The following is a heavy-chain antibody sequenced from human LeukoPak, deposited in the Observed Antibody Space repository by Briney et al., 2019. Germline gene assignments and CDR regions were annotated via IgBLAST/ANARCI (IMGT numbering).Heavy chain of an antibody. CDR2: ISSSSSYI. D-gene: IGHD3-10*01. CDR3: AREALGAGSGSYYNAAFDI. J-gene: IGHJ3*02. CDR1: GFTFSSYS. Sequence: GGSLRLSCAASGFTFSSYSMNWVRQAPGKGLEWVSSISSSSSYIYYADSVKGRFTISRDNAKNLLYLQMNSLRAGDTAVYYCAREALGAGSGSYYNAAFDIWGQGTMVTVSS. V-gene: IGHV3-21*01.